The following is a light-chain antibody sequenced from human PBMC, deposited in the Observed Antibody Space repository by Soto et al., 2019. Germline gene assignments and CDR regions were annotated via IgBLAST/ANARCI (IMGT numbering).Light chain of an antibody. J-gene: IGKJ1*01. V-gene: IGKV3-15*01. Sequence: EIVMTQSPATLSVSPGERATLSCRASQSVRSNLAWYQQKPGQAPRLLIYGASTRATGIPARFSGSGSETDFTLTISSLQSEDFVVYYCQQYNNWPAWTFGQGTKVEIK. CDR2: GAS. CDR1: QSVRSN. CDR3: QQYNNWPAWT.